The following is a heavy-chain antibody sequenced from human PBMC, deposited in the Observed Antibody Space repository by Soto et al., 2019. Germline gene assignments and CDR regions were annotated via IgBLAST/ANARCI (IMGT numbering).Heavy chain of an antibody. J-gene: IGHJ4*02. Sequence: GGSLRLSCAASGFTFSSYSMNWVRQAPGKGLEWVSYISSSSSTIYYADSVKGRFTISRDSAKNSLYLQMNSLRDEDTAVYYCAREDYYGSGSYYNSFDYWGQGTLVTVSS. D-gene: IGHD3-10*01. CDR2: ISSSSSTI. CDR1: GFTFSSYS. V-gene: IGHV3-48*02. CDR3: AREDYYGSGSYYNSFDY.